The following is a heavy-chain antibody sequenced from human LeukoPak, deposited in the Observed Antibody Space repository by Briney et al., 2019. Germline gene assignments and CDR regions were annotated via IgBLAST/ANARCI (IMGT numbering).Heavy chain of an antibody. CDR3: TRQGLR. CDR2: IRSKANSYAT. J-gene: IGHJ4*02. Sequence: PGGSLKLSCAASGLTFSGSAMHWVRQASGKGLEWVGRIRSKANSYATAYAASVKGRFTISRDDSKNTAYLQMNSLKTEDTAVYYCTRQGLRWGQGTLVTVSS. V-gene: IGHV3-73*01. CDR1: GLTFSGSA.